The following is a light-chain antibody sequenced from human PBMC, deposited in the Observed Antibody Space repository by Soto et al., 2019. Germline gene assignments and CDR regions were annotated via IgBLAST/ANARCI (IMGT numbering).Light chain of an antibody. J-gene: IGLJ1*01. Sequence: QSALTQPASVSGSPGQSITISCTGTSSDVGGYNYVSWYQHHPGKAPKLIIYEVSNRPLGVSNRFSGSKSGNTASLTISGLQAEDEADYYCNSYTSKSTGVFGTGTKVTVL. CDR1: SSDVGGYNY. CDR2: EVS. V-gene: IGLV2-14*01. CDR3: NSYTSKSTGV.